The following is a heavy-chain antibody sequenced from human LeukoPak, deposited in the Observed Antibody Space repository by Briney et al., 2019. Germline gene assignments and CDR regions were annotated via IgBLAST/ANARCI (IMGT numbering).Heavy chain of an antibody. Sequence: GASVKVSCKASGYTFTNYYMHWVRQAPGQRLEWMGIINPSGGSTSYAQKFQGRVTMTRDMSTSTVYMELSSLRSEDTAVYYCASLDTGNAFDIWGQGTLVTVSS. CDR2: INPSGGST. CDR1: GYTFTNYY. CDR3: ASLDTGNAFDI. V-gene: IGHV1-46*01. D-gene: IGHD5-18*01. J-gene: IGHJ4*02.